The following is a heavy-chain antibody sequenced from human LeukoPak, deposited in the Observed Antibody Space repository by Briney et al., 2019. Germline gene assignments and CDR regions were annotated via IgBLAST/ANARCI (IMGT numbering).Heavy chain of an antibody. Sequence: ASVTVSFKASGYTFTSYDINWVRQAPGQGLEWMGWMNPNSGNTGYAQKFQGRVTMTRNTSISTAYMELSSLGSEDTAVYYCARGGYDDYYYYYGMDVWGQGTTVTVSS. CDR3: ARGGYDDYYYYYGMDV. J-gene: IGHJ6*02. D-gene: IGHD5-12*01. CDR2: MNPNSGNT. CDR1: GYTFTSYD. V-gene: IGHV1-8*01.